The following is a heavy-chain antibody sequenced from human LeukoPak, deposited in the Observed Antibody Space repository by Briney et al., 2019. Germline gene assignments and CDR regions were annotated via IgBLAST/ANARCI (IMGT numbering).Heavy chain of an antibody. CDR1: GGSISSSSYY. V-gene: IGHV4-39*07. D-gene: IGHD2-2*01. J-gene: IGHJ3*02. Sequence: SETLSLTCTVSGGSISSSSYYWGWIRQPPGKGLEWIGSIYYSGSTYYNPSLKSRVTISVDTSKNQFSLKLTSVTAADTAVYYCASGTKDIVVVPAAKAFDIWGQGTMVTVSS. CDR3: ASGTKDIVVVPAAKAFDI. CDR2: IYYSGST.